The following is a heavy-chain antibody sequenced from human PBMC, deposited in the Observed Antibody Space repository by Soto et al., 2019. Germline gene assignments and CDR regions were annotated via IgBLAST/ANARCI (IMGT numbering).Heavy chain of an antibody. D-gene: IGHD2-2*01. CDR1: GGSISYDSY. CDR3: ARDEYQLLSSVSWFDS. V-gene: IGHV4-30-4*01. J-gene: IGHJ5*01. Sequence: SETLSRTCTVSGGSISYDSYWSFIRQTPGKGLEWIGYIYHTGNTYYNPSLRSRVSISVDKSKSQFSLKLISVTAADTAVYFCARDEYQLLSSVSWFDSWGQGTLVTVSS. CDR2: IYHTGNT.